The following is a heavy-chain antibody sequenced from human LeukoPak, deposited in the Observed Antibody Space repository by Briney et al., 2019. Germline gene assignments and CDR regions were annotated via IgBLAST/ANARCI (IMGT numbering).Heavy chain of an antibody. CDR2: ISGSGGST. V-gene: IGHV3-23*01. D-gene: IGHD3-22*01. CDR1: GFTFSSYA. J-gene: IGHJ1*01. CDR3: AKGPLYYYDSSGYGEYFQH. Sequence: GGSLRLSCAASGFTFSSYAMSWVRQAPGKGLEWVSAISGSGGSTYYADSVKGRFTISRDNSKNTLYLQMNSLRAEDTAVCYCAKGPLYYYDSSGYGEYFQHWGQGTLVTVSS.